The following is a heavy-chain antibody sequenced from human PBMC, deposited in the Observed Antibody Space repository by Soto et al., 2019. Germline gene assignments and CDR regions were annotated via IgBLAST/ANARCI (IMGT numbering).Heavy chain of an antibody. CDR3: ARLPTGFPNWFDP. J-gene: IGHJ5*02. V-gene: IGHV5-51*01. Sequence: PGESLKISCQGSGYTFVNYWTAWVRQMPGEGLEWMGVIHPSDSRIKYNPSFQGQVTISADKSISTAYLQWNTLRTSDTATYFCARLPTGFPNWFDPWGQGTRVTVSS. D-gene: IGHD4-17*01. CDR1: GYTFVNYW. CDR2: IHPSDSRI.